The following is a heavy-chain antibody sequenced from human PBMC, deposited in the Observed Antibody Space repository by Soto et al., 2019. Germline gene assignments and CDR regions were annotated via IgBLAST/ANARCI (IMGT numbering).Heavy chain of an antibody. J-gene: IGHJ6*02. CDR3: ARHGRNTMIAQLRHYAMDV. V-gene: IGHV4-34*01. CDR1: GGSFSGYY. D-gene: IGHD3-22*01. Sequence: SETLSLTCAVYGGSFSGYYWSWICQSPGKGLEWIGEINHSGNTNYNPSLKSRVTISVDTSKNQFSLKLSSVTAADSAVYYCARHGRNTMIAQLRHYAMDVWGQGATVTVSS. CDR2: INHSGNT.